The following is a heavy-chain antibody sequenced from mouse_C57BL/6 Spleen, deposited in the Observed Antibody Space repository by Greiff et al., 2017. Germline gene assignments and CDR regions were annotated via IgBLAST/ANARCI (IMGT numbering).Heavy chain of an antibody. CDR3: ARYYGSSHWYFDV. CDR2: IYPGDGDT. J-gene: IGHJ1*03. V-gene: IGHV1-80*01. CDR1: GYAFSSYW. Sequence: QVQLQQSGAELVKPGASVKISCKASGYAFSSYWMNWVKQRPGKGLEWIGQIYPGDGDTNYNGKFKGKATLTADKSSSTAYMQLSSLTSADSAVYFCARYYGSSHWYFDVWGTGTPVTVSS. D-gene: IGHD1-1*01.